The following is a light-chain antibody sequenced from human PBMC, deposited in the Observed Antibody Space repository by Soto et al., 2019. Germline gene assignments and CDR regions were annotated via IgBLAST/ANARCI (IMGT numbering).Light chain of an antibody. J-gene: IGLJ1*01. CDR2: EVT. CDR1: NSDVGSYNL. V-gene: IGLV2-23*02. CDR3: FSYAVDSVYV. Sequence: QSALTQPASVSGSPRQSITISCTGTNSDVGSYNLVSWFQQHPGKAPKLVIYEVTKRPSGVSDRFSGSKSGNTASLTISGLQAEDDADYYCFSYAVDSVYVFGTGTKLTVL.